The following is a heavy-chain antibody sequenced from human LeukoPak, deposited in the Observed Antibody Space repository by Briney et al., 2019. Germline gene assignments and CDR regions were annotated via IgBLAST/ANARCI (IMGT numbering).Heavy chain of an antibody. V-gene: IGHV1-2*02. CDR2: INPNSGDT. CDR3: ARDRYYYDSSGYYVPGD. J-gene: IGHJ4*02. D-gene: IGHD3-22*01. Sequence: ASVKVSCKASGYSFTGYYMHWVRQAPGQGLEWMGWINPNSGDTNFAQNFQGRVTMTRDTSISTAYMELSRLRSDDTAVYYCARDRYYYDSSGYYVPGDWGQGTLVTVSS. CDR1: GYSFTGYY.